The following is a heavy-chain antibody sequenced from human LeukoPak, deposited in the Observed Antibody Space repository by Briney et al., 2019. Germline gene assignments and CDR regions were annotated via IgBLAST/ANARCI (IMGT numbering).Heavy chain of an antibody. CDR2: IYYSGST. CDR3: ARLFETFVVTPELDY. CDR1: GGSISSSSYY. D-gene: IGHD4-23*01. Sequence: SETLSLTCTVSGGSISSSSYYWGWIRQPPGKGLEWIGSIYYSGSTYYNPSLKSRVTISVDTSKNQFSLKLSSVTAADTAVYYCARLFETFVVTPELDYWGQGTLVTVSS. J-gene: IGHJ4*02. V-gene: IGHV4-39*01.